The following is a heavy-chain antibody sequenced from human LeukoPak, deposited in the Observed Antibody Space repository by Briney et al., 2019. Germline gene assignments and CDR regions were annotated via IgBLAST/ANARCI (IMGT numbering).Heavy chain of an antibody. V-gene: IGHV1-2*02. CDR3: ASSPYDFWSGYYGYYCDY. CDR2: INPNSGGT. J-gene: IGHJ4*01. Sequence: ASVKVSCKASGYTFTGYYMHWVRQAPGQGLEWMGWINPNSGGTNYAQKFQGRVTMTRDTSISTAYMELSRLRSDDTAVYYCASSPYDFWSGYYGYYCDYWGHGTLVT. D-gene: IGHD3-3*01. CDR1: GYTFTGYY.